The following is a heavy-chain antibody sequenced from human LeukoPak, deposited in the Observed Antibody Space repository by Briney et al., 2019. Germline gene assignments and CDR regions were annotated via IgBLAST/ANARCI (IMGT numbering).Heavy chain of an antibody. Sequence: SETLSLTCTVSGGSISSYYWSWIRQPPGKGLEWIGYIYYSGSTNYNPSLKSRVTISVDTSKNQFSLKLSSVTAADTAVYYRARLSRDGYNLLFDYWGQGTLVTVSS. V-gene: IGHV4-59*08. J-gene: IGHJ4*02. CDR1: GGSISSYY. D-gene: IGHD5-24*01. CDR3: ARLSRDGYNLLFDY. CDR2: IYYSGST.